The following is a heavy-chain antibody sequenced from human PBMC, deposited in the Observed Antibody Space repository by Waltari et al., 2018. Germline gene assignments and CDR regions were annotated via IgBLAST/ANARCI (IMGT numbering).Heavy chain of an antibody. D-gene: IGHD2-21*01. V-gene: IGHV1-69*05. J-gene: IGHJ4*02. CDR2: IIPIFGTA. CDR3: ARDGYCGGDCLDY. CDR1: GVTFSSYA. Sequence: QVQLVQSGAEVKKPGSSVKLSCKASGVTFSSYAISWVRQATGQGLEWMGGIIPIFGTATYAQKFQGRVTITTDESTSTAYMELSSLRSEDTAVYYCARDGYCGGDCLDYWGQGTLVTVSS.